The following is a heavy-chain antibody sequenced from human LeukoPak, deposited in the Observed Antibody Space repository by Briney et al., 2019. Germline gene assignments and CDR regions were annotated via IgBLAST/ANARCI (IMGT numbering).Heavy chain of an antibody. D-gene: IGHD3-10*01. CDR1: GFIFSNAW. J-gene: IGHJ3*02. Sequence: GGSLRLSCVASGFIFSNAWMSWVRQAPGKGLEWVAVISYDGTNKNYAASVKGLFTISRDNSKNTLYLQMNSLRAEDTAAYYCAKGITSNDAFDIWGQGTMVTVSS. CDR3: AKGITSNDAFDI. V-gene: IGHV3-30*18. CDR2: ISYDGTNK.